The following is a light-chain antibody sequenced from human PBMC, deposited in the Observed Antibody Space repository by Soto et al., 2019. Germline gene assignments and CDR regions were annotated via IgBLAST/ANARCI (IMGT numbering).Light chain of an antibody. CDR1: TSDIAGYNY. J-gene: IGLJ1*01. CDR3: NSYTSASFYV. V-gene: IGLV2-14*01. CDR2: EVT. Sequence: QSVPAQPASVSGTPGQSMTISCTGTTSDIAGYNYVSWYQQHPGKAPKLLIYEVTSRASGVSHRFSGSKSGNTASLTISGLQAEDEAEYYCNSYTSASFYVFGTGTKVTVL.